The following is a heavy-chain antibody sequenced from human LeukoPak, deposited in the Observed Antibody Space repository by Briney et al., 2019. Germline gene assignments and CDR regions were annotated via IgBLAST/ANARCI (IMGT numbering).Heavy chain of an antibody. CDR1: GGSISSYY. Sequence: PSETLSLTCTVSGGSISSYYWSWIRQPPGKGLEWIGYIYYSGSTNYNPSLKSRVTISVDPSKNQFSLKLSSVTAADTAVYYCARLYSSSLGDAFDIWGQGTMVTVSS. CDR3: ARLYSSSLGDAFDI. J-gene: IGHJ3*02. CDR2: IYYSGST. D-gene: IGHD6-13*01. V-gene: IGHV4-59*01.